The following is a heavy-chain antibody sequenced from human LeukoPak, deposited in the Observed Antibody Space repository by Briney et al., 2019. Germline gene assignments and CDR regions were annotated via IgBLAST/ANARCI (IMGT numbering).Heavy chain of an antibody. CDR2: ISRGSDHI. D-gene: IGHD3-22*01. CDR3: ARPYDTRGYFPDY. CDR1: GFTFSSYA. V-gene: IGHV3-21*01. Sequence: PGGSLRLSCAASGFTFSSYAMNWVRQASGKGLEWVSSISRGSDHIFYADSMKGRFTISRDNAKNSLYLQMNSLGAEDTAVYYCARPYDTRGYFPDYWGQGTLVTVSS. J-gene: IGHJ4*02.